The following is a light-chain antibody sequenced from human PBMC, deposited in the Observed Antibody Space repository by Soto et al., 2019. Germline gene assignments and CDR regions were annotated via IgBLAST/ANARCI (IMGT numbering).Light chain of an antibody. CDR3: SSYADTNNLV. Sequence: QSALIQPPSASGSPGHSITISCTGTGSDVASYDYVSWYQQRPGRAPKLIIFEVTRRPSGVPDRFSGSKSGNTASLTVSGLQAEDEADYYCSSYADTNNLVFGGGTTLTVL. J-gene: IGLJ2*01. CDR2: EVT. CDR1: GSDVASYDY. V-gene: IGLV2-8*01.